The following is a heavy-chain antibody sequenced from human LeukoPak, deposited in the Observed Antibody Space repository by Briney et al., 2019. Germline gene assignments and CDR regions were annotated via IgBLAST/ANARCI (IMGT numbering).Heavy chain of an antibody. Sequence: GGSLRLSCAASGFTFSSYWMSWVRQAPGKGLEWVAHIKQDGSEKYYVDSVKGRFTISRDNAKNSLYLQMNSLRAEDTALYYCAKDILVGATTPHYYYGMDVWGQGTTVTVSS. J-gene: IGHJ6*02. CDR3: AKDILVGATTPHYYYGMDV. CDR2: IKQDGSEK. CDR1: GFTFSSYW. V-gene: IGHV3-7*03. D-gene: IGHD1-26*01.